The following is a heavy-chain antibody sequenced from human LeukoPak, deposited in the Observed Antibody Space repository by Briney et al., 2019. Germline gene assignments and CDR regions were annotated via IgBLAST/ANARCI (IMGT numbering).Heavy chain of an antibody. CDR1: GFTFSSYA. CDR2: ISSNRGST. J-gene: IGHJ6*02. CDR3: ARDPGMGATKYYYYYGMDV. D-gene: IGHD1-26*01. V-gene: IGHV3-64*01. Sequence: GGSLRLSCAASGFTFSSYAMHWVRQAPGKGLEYVSAISSNRGSTYYANSVKGRFTISRDNSKNTLYLQMGSLRAEDMAVYYCARDPGMGATKYYYYYGMDVWGQGTTVTVSS.